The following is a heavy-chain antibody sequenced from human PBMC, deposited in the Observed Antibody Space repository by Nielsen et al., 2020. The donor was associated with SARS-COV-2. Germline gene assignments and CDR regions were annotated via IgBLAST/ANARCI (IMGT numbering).Heavy chain of an antibody. J-gene: IGHJ6*03. D-gene: IGHD1-14*01. CDR2: INPSGGST. CDR3: ARDRRTLYYYMDV. V-gene: IGHV1-46*01. CDR1: GYTFTSYY. Sequence: ASVKVSCKASGYTFTSYYMHWVRQAPGQGLEWMGIINPSGGSTSYAQKFQGRVTITRDTSASTAYMELSSLRSEDTAVYYCARDRRTLYYYMDVWGKGTTVTVSS.